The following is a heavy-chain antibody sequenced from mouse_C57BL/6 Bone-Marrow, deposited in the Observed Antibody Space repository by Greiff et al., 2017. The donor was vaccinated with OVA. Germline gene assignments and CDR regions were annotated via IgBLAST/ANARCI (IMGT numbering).Heavy chain of an antibody. V-gene: IGHV5-12*01. CDR2: ISNGGGST. J-gene: IGHJ2*01. D-gene: IGHD2-5*01. CDR3: AYSNYVY. Sequence: DVQLVESGGGLVQPGGSLKLSCAASGFTFSDYYMYWVRQTPEKRLEWVAYISNGGGSTYYPDTVKGRFTISRDNAKNTLYLQMSRLKSEDTAMYYCAYSNYVYWGQGTTLTVSS. CDR1: GFTFSDYY.